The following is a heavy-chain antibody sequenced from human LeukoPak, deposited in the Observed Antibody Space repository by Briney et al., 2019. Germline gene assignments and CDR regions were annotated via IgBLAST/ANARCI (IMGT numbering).Heavy chain of an antibody. D-gene: IGHD2-15*01. CDR2: IIPIFGTA. CDR3: AIDWGGGILPGDRFDP. J-gene: IGHJ5*02. Sequence: SVKVSCKACVGTFSSYAISWVRQAPGQGLEWMGRIIPIFGTANYAQKFQGRVTITTDESTSTAYMELSSLRSEDTAVYYCAIDWGGGILPGDRFDPWGQGTLVTVSS. CDR1: VGTFSSYA. V-gene: IGHV1-69*05.